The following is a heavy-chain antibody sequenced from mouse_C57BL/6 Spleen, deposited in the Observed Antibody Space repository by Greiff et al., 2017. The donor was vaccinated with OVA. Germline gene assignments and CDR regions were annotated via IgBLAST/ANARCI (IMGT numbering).Heavy chain of an antibody. D-gene: IGHD1-1*01. J-gene: IGHJ4*01. CDR3: ARIYYYGSSSSYYAMDY. CDR2: IYPGSGST. CDR1: GYTFTSYW. V-gene: IGHV1-55*01. Sequence: VQLQQSGAELVKPGASVKMSCKASGYTFTSYWITWVKQRPGQGLEWIGDIYPGSGSTNYNEKFKSKATLTVDTSSSTAYMQLSSLTSEDSAVYYCARIYYYGSSSSYYAMDYWGQGTSVTVSS.